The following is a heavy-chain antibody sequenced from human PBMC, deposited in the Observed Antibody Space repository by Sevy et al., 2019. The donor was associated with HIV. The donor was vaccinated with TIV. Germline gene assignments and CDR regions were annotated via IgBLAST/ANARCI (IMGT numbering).Heavy chain of an antibody. V-gene: IGHV3-53*01. CDR3: ARIKGASSSYAMDV. J-gene: IGHJ6*02. CDR2: IYSAGTT. Sequence: GESLKISCVASGLTVGSLSINWVRQAPGKGLEWVSLIYSAGTTFYSDSVKGRLTISRDNSNNTLDLQMNSLRAEDTAIYYCARIKGASSSYAMDVWGQGTTVTVSS. D-gene: IGHD2-2*01. CDR1: GLTVGSLS.